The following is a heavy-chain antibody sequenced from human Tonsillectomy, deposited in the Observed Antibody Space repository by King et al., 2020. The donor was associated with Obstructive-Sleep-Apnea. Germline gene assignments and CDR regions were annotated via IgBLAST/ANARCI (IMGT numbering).Heavy chain of an antibody. CDR2: IYWDDDN. D-gene: IGHD4/OR15-4a*01. Sequence: TLQESGPTLVKPPQTLTLTCTFSGFSLGTSGVGVGWIRQPPGKALEWLALIYWDDDNLYSPSLRTRLTITKDTSKNQVVLTMTNMDPVDSATYFCAHRRGATYFFDYWGQGTLVTVSS. CDR1: GFSLGTSGVG. J-gene: IGHJ4*02. V-gene: IGHV2-5*02. CDR3: AHRRGATYFFDY.